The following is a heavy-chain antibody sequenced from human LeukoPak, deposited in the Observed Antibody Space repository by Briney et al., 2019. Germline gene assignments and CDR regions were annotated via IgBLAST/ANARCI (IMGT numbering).Heavy chain of an antibody. CDR1: GGSFSGYY. Sequence: PSETLSLTCAVYGGSFSGYYWSWIRQPPGKGLEWIGEINHSGSTNYNPSLKSRVTISVDTSKNQFSLKLSSVTAADTAVYYCARGGIAAGNFQHWGQGTLVTVSS. CDR3: ARGGIAAGNFQH. V-gene: IGHV4-34*01. D-gene: IGHD6-13*01. J-gene: IGHJ1*01. CDR2: INHSGST.